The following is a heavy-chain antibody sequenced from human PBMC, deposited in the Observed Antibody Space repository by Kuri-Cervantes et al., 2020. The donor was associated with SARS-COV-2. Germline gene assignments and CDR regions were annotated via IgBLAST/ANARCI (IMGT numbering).Heavy chain of an antibody. V-gene: IGHV3-30*02. Sequence: GGSLRLSCAASGFIFNISNMHWVRQAPGKGLEWVAYIRYDGSNKYYADSVTGRFTISRDNSKNTPYLQMNSLRAEDTAVYYCAKDHHDWRYSSSWGPLDSWGQGTLVTVSS. D-gene: IGHD6-13*01. CDR2: IRYDGSNK. CDR1: GFIFNISN. CDR3: AKDHHDWRYSSSWGPLDS. J-gene: IGHJ4*02.